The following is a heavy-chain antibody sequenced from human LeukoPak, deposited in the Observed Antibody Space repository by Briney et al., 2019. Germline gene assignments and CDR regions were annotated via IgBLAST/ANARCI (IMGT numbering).Heavy chain of an antibody. CDR2: IYHSGST. J-gene: IGHJ5*02. V-gene: IGHV4-38-2*02. D-gene: IGHD6-13*01. Sequence: PSETLSLTCTVSGYSISSGYYWGWIRQPPVKGLEWIGSIYHSGSTYYNPSLKSRVTISVDTSKNQFSLKLSSVTAADTAVYYCARDVAAAGTWHWFDPWGQGTLVTVSS. CDR3: ARDVAAAGTWHWFDP. CDR1: GYSISSGYY.